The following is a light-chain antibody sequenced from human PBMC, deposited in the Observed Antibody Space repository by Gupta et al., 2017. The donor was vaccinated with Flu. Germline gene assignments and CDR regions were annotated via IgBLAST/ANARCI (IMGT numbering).Light chain of an antibody. Sequence: EIVLTQSPDFQSVAPKEKVTITCRASQNIGGSLHWYRQKPDQSPELLIRYTSQYGSGVPSRFSGSGSGTDFTLTINGLEAEDAATYFCQQRSILPGTFGQGTKVEIK. V-gene: IGKV6-21*01. CDR1: QNIGGS. CDR2: YTS. J-gene: IGKJ1*01. CDR3: QQRSILPGT.